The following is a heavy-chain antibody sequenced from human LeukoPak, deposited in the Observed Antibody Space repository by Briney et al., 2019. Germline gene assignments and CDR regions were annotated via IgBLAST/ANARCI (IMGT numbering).Heavy chain of an antibody. D-gene: IGHD3-10*01. J-gene: IGHJ4*02. CDR1: GFTFSSYG. Sequence: GGSLRLSCAASGFTFSSYGMHWVRQAPGKGLERVAFIRYDGSNKYYADSVKGRFTISRDNSKNTLYLQMNSLRAEDTAVYYCAKDPLWFGESTINYFDYWGQGTLVTVSS. CDR3: AKDPLWFGESTINYFDY. V-gene: IGHV3-30*02. CDR2: IRYDGSNK.